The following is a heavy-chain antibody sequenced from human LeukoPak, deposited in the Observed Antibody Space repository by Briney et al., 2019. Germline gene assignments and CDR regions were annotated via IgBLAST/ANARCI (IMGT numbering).Heavy chain of an antibody. D-gene: IGHD3-16*02. CDR2: IIPIFGTA. Sequence: SVKVSCKASGGTFSSYAISWVRQAPGQGLEWMGGIIPIFGTANYAQKFQGRVTNTADKSRSTAYMQLSSLRSEDTAVYYCARDKSPMITFGGVIVPDAFDIWGQGTMVNVSS. J-gene: IGHJ3*02. CDR1: GGTFSSYA. CDR3: ARDKSPMITFGGVIVPDAFDI. V-gene: IGHV1-69*06.